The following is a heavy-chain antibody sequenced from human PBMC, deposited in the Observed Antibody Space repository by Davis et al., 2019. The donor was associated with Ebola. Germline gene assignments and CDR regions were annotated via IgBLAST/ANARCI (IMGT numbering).Heavy chain of an antibody. V-gene: IGHV3-30*18. D-gene: IGHD7-27*01. CDR3: AKGYHSLGFDY. CDR2: ILYDGSNK. CDR1: GFTFNMHA. Sequence: PGGSLRLSCEGSGFTFNMHAMHWVRQAPGKGLEWVAVILYDGSNKYYADSVKGRFTISRDNSMNTLYPQMNSLTTEDTAVYYCAKGYHSLGFDYWGQGTLVTVSS. J-gene: IGHJ4*02.